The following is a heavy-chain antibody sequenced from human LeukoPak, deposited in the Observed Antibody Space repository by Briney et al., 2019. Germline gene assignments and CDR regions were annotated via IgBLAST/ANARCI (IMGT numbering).Heavy chain of an antibody. V-gene: IGHV3-23*01. J-gene: IGHJ4*02. CDR3: AEDLAPDGYNFD. D-gene: IGHD5-24*01. Sequence: GGFLRLSCAASGFTFSSYAMSWVRQAPGKGLEWVSAISGSGGSTYYADSVKGRFTISRDNSKNTLYLQMNSLRAEDTAVYYCAEDLAPDGYNFDWGQGTLVTVSS. CDR2: ISGSGGST. CDR1: GFTFSSYA.